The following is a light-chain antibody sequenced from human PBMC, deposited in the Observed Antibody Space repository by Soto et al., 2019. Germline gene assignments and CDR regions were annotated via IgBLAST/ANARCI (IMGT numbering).Light chain of an antibody. Sequence: EIVLTQSPGTLSLSPGERATLSCRASQSVSSSYLAWYQQKPGQAPRLLIYGASSRATGIPDRFSGSGSGTDFTLTISRLEPEEFAVYYCQQYGRSLLTFGQGTKLEIK. CDR3: QQYGRSLLT. CDR1: QSVSSSY. CDR2: GAS. V-gene: IGKV3-20*01. J-gene: IGKJ2*01.